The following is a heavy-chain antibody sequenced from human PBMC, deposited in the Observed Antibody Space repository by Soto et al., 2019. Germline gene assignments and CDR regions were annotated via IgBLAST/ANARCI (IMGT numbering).Heavy chain of an antibody. CDR2: IYSGGST. V-gene: IGHV3-53*01. CDR1: GFTVSSNY. Sequence: SVGSLRLSCAASGFTVSSNYMSWVRQAPGKGLEWVSVIYSGGSTYYADSVKGRFTISRDNSKNTLYLQMNSLRAEDTAVYYCARESGGYSNYSYYYYGMDVWGQGTTVTVYS. J-gene: IGHJ6*02. D-gene: IGHD4-4*01. CDR3: ARESGGYSNYSYYYYGMDV.